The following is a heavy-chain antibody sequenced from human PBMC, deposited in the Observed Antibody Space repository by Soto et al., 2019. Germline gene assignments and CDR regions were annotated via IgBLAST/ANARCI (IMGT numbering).Heavy chain of an antibody. V-gene: IGHV3-15*07. CDR3: TTDEGDY. CDR2: IKSKADGGTT. J-gene: IGHJ4*02. Sequence: EVQLVESGGGLVKPGGSLRLSCAASGFTFSNAWMNWVRQAPGKGLEWVGGIKSKADGGTTDYAANVKCRFTISRDDSKTTLSLLINSPKTADTAVYYWTTDEGDYWGQGTLVTVSS. CDR1: GFTFSNAW.